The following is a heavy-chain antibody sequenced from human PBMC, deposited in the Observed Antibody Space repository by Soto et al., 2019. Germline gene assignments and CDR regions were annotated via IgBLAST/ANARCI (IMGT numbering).Heavy chain of an antibody. V-gene: IGHV4-39*01. CDR1: GGSISSSSYS. CDR2: IYYSGST. Sequence: QLQLQESGPGLVKPSETLSLSCTVSGGSISSSSYSWGWIRQPPGKGLDWIGIIYYSGSTYYNPSLKSRVTISVDTSKNQFSLKLSSVTAADTAVYYCARIDTDVVIGFDYWGQGTLVTVSS. CDR3: ARIDTDVVIGFDY. D-gene: IGHD5-18*01. J-gene: IGHJ4*02.